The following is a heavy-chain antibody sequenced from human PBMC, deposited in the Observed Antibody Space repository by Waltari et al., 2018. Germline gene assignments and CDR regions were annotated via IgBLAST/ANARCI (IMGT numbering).Heavy chain of an antibody. Sequence: QVQLVQSGAEVKKPGASVKVSCKASGYTFTSYGINWVRQAPGQGLEWMGGIIPVFGTANYAQKFQDRLAITADESTSTAYMELSSLRSEDTAAYYCTTSSYCGTTTCYQYYGMDVWGQGTTVTVSS. J-gene: IGHJ6*02. D-gene: IGHD2-2*01. V-gene: IGHV1-69*13. CDR1: GYTFTSYG. CDR2: IIPVFGTA. CDR3: TTSSYCGTTTCYQYYGMDV.